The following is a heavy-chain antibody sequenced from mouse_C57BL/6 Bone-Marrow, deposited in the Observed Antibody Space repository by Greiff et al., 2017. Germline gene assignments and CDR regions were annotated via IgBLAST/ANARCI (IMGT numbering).Heavy chain of an antibody. CDR1: GYTFTSYW. D-gene: IGHD4-1*01. Sequence: VQLQQPGAELVRPGSSVKLSCKASGYTFTSYWMDWVKQRPGQGLEWIGNIYPSDSETHYNQKFKDKDTLTVDKSSSTAYMQLSSLTSEDSAVYYCARSGELAPDYWGQGTTLTDSS. J-gene: IGHJ2*01. V-gene: IGHV1-61*01. CDR3: ARSGELAPDY. CDR2: IYPSDSET.